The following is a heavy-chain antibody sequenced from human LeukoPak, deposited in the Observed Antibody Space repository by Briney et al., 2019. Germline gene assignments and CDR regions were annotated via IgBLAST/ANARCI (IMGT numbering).Heavy chain of an antibody. CDR1: AGSISSYY. CDR2: IYYSGST. CDR3: ARGVVIAPQTFDY. D-gene: IGHD2-21*01. V-gene: IGHV4-59*01. J-gene: IGHJ4*02. Sequence: PSETLSLTCTVSAGSISSYYWSWIRQPPGKGLEWIGNIYYSGSTNYNPSLKSRVTISVDTSKNQFSLKLSSVTAADTAVYYCARGVVIAPQTFDYWGQGTLVTVSS.